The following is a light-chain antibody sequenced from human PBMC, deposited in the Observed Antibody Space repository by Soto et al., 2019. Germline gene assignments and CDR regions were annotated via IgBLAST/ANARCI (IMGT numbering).Light chain of an antibody. V-gene: IGLV2-14*03. CDR2: YVD. J-gene: IGLJ1*01. Sequence: QSVLTQPASVSGSPGQSITISCTGTSRDVGAYDYVSWYLQYPDKAPQLLIYYVDHRPSGVSSRFSGSKSGNTASLTISGLQTEDEADYYCISYTDRQSYLFGTGTKVTVL. CDR1: SRDVGAYDY. CDR3: ISYTDRQSYL.